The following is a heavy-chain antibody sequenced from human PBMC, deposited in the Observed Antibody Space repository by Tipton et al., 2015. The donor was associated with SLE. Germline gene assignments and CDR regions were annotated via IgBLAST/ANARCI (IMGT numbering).Heavy chain of an antibody. V-gene: IGHV4-61*02. Sequence: TLSLTCTVSGISIISGTDYWTWIRQPAGKGLEWIGRIASNGFANYKRSLESRVTFSIDTSKNQFSLKMTSVNAADTALYFCARENWSFSHFDVWGRGTTVIVSS. D-gene: IGHD1-1*01. CDR3: ARENWSFSHFDV. CDR2: IASNGFA. CDR1: GISIISGTDY. J-gene: IGHJ6*04.